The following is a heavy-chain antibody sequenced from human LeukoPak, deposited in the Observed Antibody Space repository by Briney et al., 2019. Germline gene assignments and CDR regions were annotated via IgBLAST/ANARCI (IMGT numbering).Heavy chain of an antibody. V-gene: IGHV4-61*10. Sequence: PSETLSLTCTVSGGSIGSGGYSGTWIRQSAGKGLEWIGRISLSGNTKYNPSLKSRVTMSVDTSKNQFSLNLQSVTPEDTAVYYCARNLIPEQLVVNFWGQGTLVTVSS. CDR1: GGSIGSGGYS. CDR3: ARNLIPEQLVVNF. D-gene: IGHD6-13*01. CDR2: ISLSGNT. J-gene: IGHJ4*02.